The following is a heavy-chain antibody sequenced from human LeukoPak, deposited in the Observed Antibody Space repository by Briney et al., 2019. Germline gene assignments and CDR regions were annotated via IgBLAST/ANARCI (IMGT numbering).Heavy chain of an antibody. CDR3: ARDEYSSSRSTH. D-gene: IGHD6-13*01. CDR1: GFTFSSYS. V-gene: IGHV3-21*01. Sequence: PGGSLRLSCAASGFTFSSYSMNWVRQAPGKGLEWVSSISGSSSYIYYADSVKGRFTISRDNAKNSLYLQMNSLRAEDTAVYYCARDEYSSSRSTHWGQGTLVTVSS. J-gene: IGHJ4*02. CDR2: ISGSSSYI.